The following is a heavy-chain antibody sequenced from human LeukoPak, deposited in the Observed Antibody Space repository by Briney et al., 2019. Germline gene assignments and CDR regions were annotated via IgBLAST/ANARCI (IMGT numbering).Heavy chain of an antibody. Sequence: ASVKVSCKVSGYTLTELSMHGVRQAPGKGLEWMGGFDPEDGETIYAQKFQGRVTMTGDTSTDTAYMELSSLRSEDTAVYYCATPFVYGDYAFFQHWGQGTLVTVSS. CDR1: GYTLTELS. D-gene: IGHD4-17*01. CDR2: FDPEDGET. V-gene: IGHV1-24*01. CDR3: ATPFVYGDYAFFQH. J-gene: IGHJ1*01.